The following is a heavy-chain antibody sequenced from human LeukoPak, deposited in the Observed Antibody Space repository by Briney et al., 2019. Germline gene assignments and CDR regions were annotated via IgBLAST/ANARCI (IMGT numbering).Heavy chain of an antibody. CDR1: GFTFSSYG. J-gene: IGHJ6*04. Sequence: GRSLRLSCAASGFTFSSYGMHWVRQAPGKGLERVAVISYDGSNKYYADSVKGRFTISRDNSKNTLYLQMNSLRAEDTAVYYCAKEDRTSAPGYYYGMDVWGKGTTVTVSS. CDR3: AKEDRTSAPGYYYGMDV. V-gene: IGHV3-30*18. CDR2: ISYDGSNK. D-gene: IGHD2-15*01.